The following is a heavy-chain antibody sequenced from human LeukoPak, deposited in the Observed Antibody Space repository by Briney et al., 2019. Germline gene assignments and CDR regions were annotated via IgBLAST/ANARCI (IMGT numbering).Heavy chain of an antibody. CDR3: ARALTLNLWFGESSPEAFDI. V-gene: IGHV3-30*19. D-gene: IGHD3-10*01. J-gene: IGHJ3*02. Sequence: PGGSLRLSCAASGFAFSSYGMHWVRQAPGKGLEWVAVISYDGSNKYYTDSVKGRFTISRDNSKNTLYLQMNSLRAEDTAVYYCARALTLNLWFGESSPEAFDIWGQGTMVTVSS. CDR1: GFAFSSYG. CDR2: ISYDGSNK.